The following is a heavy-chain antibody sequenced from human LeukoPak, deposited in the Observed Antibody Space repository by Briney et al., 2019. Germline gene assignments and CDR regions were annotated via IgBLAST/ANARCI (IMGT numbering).Heavy chain of an antibody. CDR2: IYHSGTT. CDR3: ARDVSYCTTITCYFHWFDP. V-gene: IGHV4-38-2*02. Sequence: SETLSLTCTVSGYSISSGYYWGWIRQPPGKGLEWIGSIYHSGTTFYNPSLKSRVTMSVDTSKNQFSLNLTSVTAADTAVYYCARDVSYCTTITCYFHWFDPWGQGSLVTVSS. J-gene: IGHJ5*02. D-gene: IGHD2-2*01. CDR1: GYSISSGYY.